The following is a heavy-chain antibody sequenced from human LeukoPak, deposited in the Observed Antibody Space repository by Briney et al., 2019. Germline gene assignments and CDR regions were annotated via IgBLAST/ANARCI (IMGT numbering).Heavy chain of an antibody. Sequence: SETLSLTCAVYGGSFSGYYWSWIRQPPGKGLEWIGEINHSGSTNYNPSLKSRVTISVDTSKNQFSLKLSSVTAADTAVYYCARHLAGHWYFDLWGRGTLVTVSS. CDR3: ARHLAGHWYFDL. J-gene: IGHJ2*01. CDR1: GGSFSGYY. CDR2: INHSGST. V-gene: IGHV4-34*01.